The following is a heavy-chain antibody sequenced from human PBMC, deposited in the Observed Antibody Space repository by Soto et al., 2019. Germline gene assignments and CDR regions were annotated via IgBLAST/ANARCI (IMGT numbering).Heavy chain of an antibody. D-gene: IGHD3-10*01. CDR2: IIPIFGTA. V-gene: IGHV1-69*13. J-gene: IGHJ4*02. Sequence: SVKVYCEASGGTFSSYAISWVRQAPGQGLEWMGGIIPIFGTANYAQKFQGRVTITADESTSTAYMELSSLRSEDTAVYYCARSEWFGELFNYFDYWGQGTLVTVSS. CDR3: ARSEWFGELFNYFDY. CDR1: GGTFSSYA.